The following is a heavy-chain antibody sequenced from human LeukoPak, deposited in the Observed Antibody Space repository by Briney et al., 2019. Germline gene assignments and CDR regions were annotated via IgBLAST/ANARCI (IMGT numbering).Heavy chain of an antibody. CDR1: GVSISSGGYY. Sequence: SETLSLTCTVSGVSISSGGYYWSWIRQHPGKGLEWTGYIYYSGSTYYNPSLKGRVTISVDTSKNQFSLKLSSVTAADTAVYYCARDSGSAGLDYWGQGTLVTVSS. D-gene: IGHD1-26*01. CDR3: ARDSGSAGLDY. CDR2: IYYSGST. J-gene: IGHJ4*02. V-gene: IGHV4-31*03.